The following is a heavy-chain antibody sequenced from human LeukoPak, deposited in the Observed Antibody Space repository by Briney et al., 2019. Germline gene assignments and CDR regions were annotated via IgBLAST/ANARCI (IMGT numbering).Heavy chain of an antibody. D-gene: IGHD1-26*01. J-gene: IGHJ3*01. CDR1: GGSITTYY. CDR3: ARQGSGGRSFDV. Sequence: PSQTLSPTCTVSGGSITTYYWTWIRQPPGKGRGWIGYIYNSAITNYNPSRRCRVTISIAPTRNQVYLRLSSVTAADTAAYYCARQGSGGRSFDVWGQGTMVTVSS. V-gene: IGHV4-59*08. CDR2: IYNSAIT.